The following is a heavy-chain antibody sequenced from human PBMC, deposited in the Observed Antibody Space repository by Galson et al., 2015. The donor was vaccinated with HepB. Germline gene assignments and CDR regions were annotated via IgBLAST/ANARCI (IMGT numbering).Heavy chain of an antibody. Sequence: SLRLSCAASGFTFSSYGMHWVRQAPGKGLEWVAVISYDGSNKYYADSVKGRFTISRDNSKNTLYLQMNSLRAEDTAVYYCAKGDYGDYFGYYFDYWGQGTLVTVSS. CDR2: ISYDGSNK. J-gene: IGHJ4*02. D-gene: IGHD4-17*01. CDR3: AKGDYGDYFGYYFDY. CDR1: GFTFSSYG. V-gene: IGHV3-30*18.